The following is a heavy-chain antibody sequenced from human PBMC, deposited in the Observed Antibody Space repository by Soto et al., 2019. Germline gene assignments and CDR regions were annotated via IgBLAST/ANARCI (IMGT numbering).Heavy chain of an antibody. J-gene: IGHJ5*02. V-gene: IGHV4-39*01. Sequence: NPXATLSLTGSLSGGSINSSYHFWGWIRQTPGKGLEWIGSVYYTETTYYNPSLKSPVTISVETSRNTFSLKVNSVTAADTGIYYCARQRAISKNMFITSFDPCGQGTLVTVSS. CDR3: ARQRAISKNMFITSFDP. CDR2: VYYTETT. D-gene: IGHD3-10*02. CDR1: GGSINSSYHF.